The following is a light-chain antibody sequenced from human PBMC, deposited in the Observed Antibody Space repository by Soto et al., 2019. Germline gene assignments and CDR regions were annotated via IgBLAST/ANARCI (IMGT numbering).Light chain of an antibody. V-gene: IGLV2-14*03. Sequence: QSVLTQPASLSGSPGQSITISCTGTTSDFGDYNYVSWYQQHPGKAPKLMIYDVSNRPSGVSNRFSGAKSGTTASLTISGLQAEDEADYYCSSYTSSGALYVFGTGTKVTVL. CDR2: DVS. CDR1: TSDFGDYNY. J-gene: IGLJ1*01. CDR3: SSYTSSGALYV.